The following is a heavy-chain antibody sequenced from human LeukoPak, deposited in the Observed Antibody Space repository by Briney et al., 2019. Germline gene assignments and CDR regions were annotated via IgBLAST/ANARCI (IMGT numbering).Heavy chain of an antibody. CDR3: AGASPFTIFGVVITPDWYFDL. J-gene: IGHJ2*01. V-gene: IGHV1-58*01. CDR2: IVVGSGNT. Sequence: KISCKASGFTFTSSAVQWVRQARGQRLEWIGWIVVGSGNTNYAQKFQERVTITRDMSTSTAYMELSSLRSEDTAVYYCAGASPFTIFGVVITPDWYFDLWGRGTLVTVSS. CDR1: GFTFTSSA. D-gene: IGHD3-3*01.